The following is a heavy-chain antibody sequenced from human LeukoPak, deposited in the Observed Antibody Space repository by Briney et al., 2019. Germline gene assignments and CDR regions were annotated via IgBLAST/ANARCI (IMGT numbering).Heavy chain of an antibody. CDR3: AISRGGDYIYDAFI. D-gene: IGHD3-16*01. CDR1: GFTLSNYA. Sequence: GGSLRLSCAASGFTLSNYAMHWVRQAPGKGLEWVSAISGSGGRTYYADSVEGRFTISRDNSKNTLYLELNSLRVEDTAVYYCAISRGGDYIYDAFIWGQGTVVTVSS. V-gene: IGHV3-23*01. CDR2: ISGSGGRT. J-gene: IGHJ3*02.